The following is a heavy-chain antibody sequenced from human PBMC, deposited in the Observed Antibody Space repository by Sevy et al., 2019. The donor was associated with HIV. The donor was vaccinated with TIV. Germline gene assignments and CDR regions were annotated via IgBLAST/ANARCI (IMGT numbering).Heavy chain of an antibody. CDR3: ARRNYYVSSGLFDY. CDR1: GYSFTSYW. Sequence: GESLKISCKGSGYSFTSYWIGWVRQTPGKGLEWMGIIYPSDSDTRYSPSFQGQVTISADNSVSTAYLQWSSLKASDTAMYYCARRNYYVSSGLFDYWGQGTLVTVSS. D-gene: IGHD3-22*01. J-gene: IGHJ4*02. CDR2: IYPSDSDT. V-gene: IGHV5-51*01.